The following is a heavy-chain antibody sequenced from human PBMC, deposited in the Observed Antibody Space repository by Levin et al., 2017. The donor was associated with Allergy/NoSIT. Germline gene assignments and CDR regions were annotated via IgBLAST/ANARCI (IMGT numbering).Heavy chain of an antibody. CDR3: ARAVVRQLVPPRPGI. CDR2: IYHSGST. D-gene: IGHD6-13*01. Sequence: SQTLSLTCAVSGGSISSSNWWSWVRQPPGKGLEWIGEIYHSGSTNYNPSLKSRVTISVDKSKNQFSLKLSSVTAADTAVYYCARAVVRQLVPPRPGIWGQGTMVTVSS. V-gene: IGHV4-4*02. CDR1: GGSISSSNW. J-gene: IGHJ3*02.